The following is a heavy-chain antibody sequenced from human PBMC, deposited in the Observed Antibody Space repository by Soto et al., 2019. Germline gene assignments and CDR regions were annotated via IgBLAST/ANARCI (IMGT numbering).Heavy chain of an antibody. V-gene: IGHV4-59*01. CDR3: ARGGRYSSSWYDFDY. D-gene: IGHD6-13*01. CDR2: IYYSGST. Sequence: PSETLSLTCTVSGGSISSYYWSWIRQPPGKGLEWIGYIYYSGSTNYNPSLKSRVTISVDTSKNQFSLKLSSVTAADTAVYYCARGGRYSSSWYDFDYWGQGTLVTVSS. J-gene: IGHJ4*02. CDR1: GGSISSYY.